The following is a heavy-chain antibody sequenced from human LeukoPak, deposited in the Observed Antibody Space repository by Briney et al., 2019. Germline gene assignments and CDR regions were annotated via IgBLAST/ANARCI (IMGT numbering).Heavy chain of an antibody. CDR2: MNQDGSQT. J-gene: IGHJ4*02. Sequence: TGGSLRLSCAASGFTFSGYSMNWVRQAPGKGLEWVANMNQDGSQTDYLDSVKGRFTTSRDNAKQSMYLQMDSLKVDDTAIYYCARNHPDHGDDYWGQGTLVTVSS. CDR3: ARNHPDHGDDY. CDR1: GFTFSGYS. V-gene: IGHV3-7*01. D-gene: IGHD1-14*01.